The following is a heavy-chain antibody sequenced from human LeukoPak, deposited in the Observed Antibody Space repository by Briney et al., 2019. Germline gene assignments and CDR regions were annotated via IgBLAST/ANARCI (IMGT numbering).Heavy chain of an antibody. Sequence: GGSLRLSCAASGFIFRSYWMYWVRQAPGKGLEWVSVIYSGGSTYYADSVKGRFTISRDNSKNTLYLQMNSLRAEDTAVYYCARAEGWGFSSGWFDPWGQGTLVTVSS. J-gene: IGHJ5*02. CDR1: GFIFRSYW. CDR2: IYSGGST. V-gene: IGHV3-53*01. CDR3: ARAEGWGFSSGWFDP. D-gene: IGHD2-21*01.